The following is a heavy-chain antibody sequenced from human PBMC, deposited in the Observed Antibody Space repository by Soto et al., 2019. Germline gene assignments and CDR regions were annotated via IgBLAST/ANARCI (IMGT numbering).Heavy chain of an antibody. J-gene: IGHJ1*01. V-gene: IGHV4-34*01. CDR3: ARGRVVVVPAAMMGYFQH. D-gene: IGHD2-2*01. Sequence: QVQLQQWGAGLLKPSETLSLTCAVYGGSFSGYYWRWIRQPPGKGLEWIGEINHSGSTNYNPSLKIRATISVDTSKNQFSLKLSSVTAADTAVYYCARGRVVVVPAAMMGYFQHWGQGTLVTVSS. CDR2: INHSGST. CDR1: GGSFSGYY.